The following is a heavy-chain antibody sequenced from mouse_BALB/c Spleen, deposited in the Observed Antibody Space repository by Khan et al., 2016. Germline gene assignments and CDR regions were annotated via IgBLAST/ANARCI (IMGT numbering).Heavy chain of an antibody. J-gene: IGHJ2*01. D-gene: IGHD6-1*01. V-gene: IGHV9-1*02. CDR1: GYNFTNYG. CDR3: ARFRSAND. Sequence: QIQLVQSGPELKKPGETVKISCKASGYNFTNYGMNWVKQAPGKGLNWMGWINTYTGEPTYTDDFKGRFAFFLETSASTAYLQLNNLKNEDMATYFSARFRSANDWGQGTTLTVSS. CDR2: INTYTGEP.